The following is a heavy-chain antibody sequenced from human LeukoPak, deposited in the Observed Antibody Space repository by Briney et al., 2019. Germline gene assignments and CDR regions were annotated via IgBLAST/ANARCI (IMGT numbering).Heavy chain of an antibody. CDR2: ISSSSSYI. Sequence: GGSLRLSCAASGFTFSSYSMNWVRQAPGKGPEWVSSISSSSSYIYYADSVKGRFTISRDNAKNSLYLQMNSLRAEDTAVYYCAELGITMIGGVWGKGTTVTISS. CDR3: AELGITMIGGV. CDR1: GFTFSSYS. J-gene: IGHJ6*04. V-gene: IGHV3-21*01. D-gene: IGHD3-10*02.